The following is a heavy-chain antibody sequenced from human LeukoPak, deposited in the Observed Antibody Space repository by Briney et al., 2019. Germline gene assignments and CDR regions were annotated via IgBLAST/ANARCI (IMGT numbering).Heavy chain of an antibody. D-gene: IGHD4-17*01. V-gene: IGHV1-2*02. CDR2: INPNSGGT. J-gene: IGHJ5*02. Sequence: ASVKVSCKASGYTFTGYYMHWVRQAPGQGLEWLGWINPNSGGTKYAQKFQGRVTMTRDTSTRTAYMELSGLRSDDTAVYYCARDHGDYVQYNWFDPWGQGTLVTVSS. CDR3: ARDHGDYVQYNWFDP. CDR1: GYTFTGYY.